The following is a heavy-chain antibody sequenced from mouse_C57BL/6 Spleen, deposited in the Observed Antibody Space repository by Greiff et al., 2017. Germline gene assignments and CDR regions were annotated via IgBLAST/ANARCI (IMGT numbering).Heavy chain of an antibody. CDR1: GYTFTSYW. V-gene: IGHV1-5*01. Sequence: VQLQQSGTVLARPGASVKMSCKTSGYTFTSYWMHWVKQRPGPGLEWIGAIYPGNSDTSYNQKFKGKAKLTAVTSASTAYMELSSLTNEDSAVYYGTRYPSTTVVATRAWFAYWGQGTLVTVSA. CDR2: IYPGNSDT. J-gene: IGHJ3*01. CDR3: TRYPSTTVVATRAWFAY. D-gene: IGHD1-1*01.